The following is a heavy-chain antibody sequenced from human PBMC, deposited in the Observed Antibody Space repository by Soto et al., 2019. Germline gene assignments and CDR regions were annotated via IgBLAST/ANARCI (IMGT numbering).Heavy chain of an antibody. J-gene: IGHJ6*02. Sequence: GGSLRLSCAASGFTFSSYGMHWVRQAPGKGLEWVAVISYDGTNKQYADSVKGRLIVSRDDSTNTLSLQMNSLRPEDTAVYHCARDSNTYRDYYHGMDVWGQGTTVTVSS. CDR3: ARDSNTYRDYYHGMDV. D-gene: IGHD3-10*02. CDR2: ISYDGTNK. V-gene: IGHV3-30*03. CDR1: GFTFSSYG.